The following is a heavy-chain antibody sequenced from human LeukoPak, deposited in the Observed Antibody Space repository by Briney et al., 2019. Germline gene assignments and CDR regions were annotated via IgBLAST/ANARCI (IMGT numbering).Heavy chain of an antibody. J-gene: IGHJ3*02. CDR2: IYYTGTT. CDR3: ARLLNNDNAGDHDTFDM. D-gene: IGHD2-21*02. CDR1: SGSISSHY. V-gene: IGHV4-59*11. Sequence: PSETLCLTCTVSSGSISSHYWSWIRQSPERGLEWIGFIYYTGTTRYNPSLRGRVTMSVDSSRNHFSLKLTPMTAADTALYYCARLLNNDNAGDHDTFDMWGQGTTTTVSS.